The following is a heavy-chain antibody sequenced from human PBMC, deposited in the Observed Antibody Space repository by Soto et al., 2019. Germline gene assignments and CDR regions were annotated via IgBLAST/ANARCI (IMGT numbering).Heavy chain of an antibody. CDR1: GFTFSSYA. V-gene: IGHV3-23*01. CDR2: ISGSGGST. CDR3: AKALVATIGSHYGMDV. J-gene: IGHJ6*02. D-gene: IGHD5-12*01. Sequence: EVQLLESGGGLVQPGGSLRLSCAASGFTFSSYAMSWVRQAPGKGLEWVSAISGSGGSTYYADSVKGRFTISRDNSKNTLYLQMNSMRAEDTAVYYCAKALVATIGSHYGMDVWGQGTTVTVSS.